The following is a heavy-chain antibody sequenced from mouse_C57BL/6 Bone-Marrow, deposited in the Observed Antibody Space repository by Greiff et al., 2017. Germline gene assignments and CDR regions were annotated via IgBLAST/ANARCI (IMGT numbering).Heavy chain of an antibody. CDR3: ARRGYYYGSSPWFAY. Sequence: QVQLKESGAELARPGASVKLSCKASGYTFTSYGISWVKQRTGQGLEWIGEISPRSGNTYYNEKFKGKATLTADKSSSTAYMELRSLTSEDSAVYFCARRGYYYGSSPWFAYWGQGTLVTVSA. V-gene: IGHV1-81*01. D-gene: IGHD1-1*01. CDR2: ISPRSGNT. J-gene: IGHJ3*01. CDR1: GYTFTSYG.